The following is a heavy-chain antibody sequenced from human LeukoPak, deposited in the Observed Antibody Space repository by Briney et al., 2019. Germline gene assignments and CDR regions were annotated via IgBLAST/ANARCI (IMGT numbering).Heavy chain of an antibody. Sequence: PGGSLRLSCAASGFPFSAYWVHWVRQAPGKGLVWVSRINTAGTYTSYADSVKGRFTISRDNAQNTLFLQMNSLRVEDTAVYYCAKDMTGPDDSWGPGTLVTVSS. CDR2: INTAGTYT. J-gene: IGHJ4*02. D-gene: IGHD3-16*01. CDR3: AKDMTGPDDS. CDR1: GFPFSAYW. V-gene: IGHV3-74*01.